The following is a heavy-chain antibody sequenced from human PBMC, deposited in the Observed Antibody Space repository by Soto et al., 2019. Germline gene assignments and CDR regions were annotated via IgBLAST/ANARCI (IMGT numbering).Heavy chain of an antibody. CDR2: TDSSGVNT. D-gene: IGHD3-16*01. Sequence: GGSLSLSCAASRYTFKSHGLSWVRQAPGKGLEWVSTTDSSGVNTHYADSVKGRFTISRDNSRNTLHLQMHDLRADDTALYYCVSWVSAHFDYWGQGTVVTVSS. CDR3: VSWVSAHFDY. V-gene: IGHV3-23*01. J-gene: IGHJ4*02. CDR1: RYTFKSHG.